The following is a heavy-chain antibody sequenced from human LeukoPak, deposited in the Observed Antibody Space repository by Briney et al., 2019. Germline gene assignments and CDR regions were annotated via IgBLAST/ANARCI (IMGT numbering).Heavy chain of an antibody. D-gene: IGHD5-18*01. V-gene: IGHV4-34*01. CDR2: VNHSGST. J-gene: IGHJ4*02. CDR3: ARGYSYGWKFDY. CDR1: GGSFSGYY. Sequence: SETLSLTCAVYGGSFSGYYWTWIRQPPGKGLEWIGEVNHSGSTNYNASLKSRVTISVDTSKNQFSLKVRSVTAADTAVYFCARGYSYGWKFDYWDQGTLVTVSS.